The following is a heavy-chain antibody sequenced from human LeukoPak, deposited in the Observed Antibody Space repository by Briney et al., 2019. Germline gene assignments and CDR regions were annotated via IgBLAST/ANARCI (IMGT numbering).Heavy chain of an antibody. V-gene: IGHV4-4*02. J-gene: IGHJ4*02. CDR2: IYQSGST. CDR1: GGSSSSSNW. CDR3: ARVDYGSGSYGVFDY. D-gene: IGHD3-10*01. Sequence: SETLSLTCAVSGGSSSSSNWWSWVRQPPGKGLEWIGEIYQSGSTNYNPSLKSRVTISVDKSKNQFSLKLSSVTAADTAVYYCARVDYGSGSYGVFDYWGQGTLVTVSS.